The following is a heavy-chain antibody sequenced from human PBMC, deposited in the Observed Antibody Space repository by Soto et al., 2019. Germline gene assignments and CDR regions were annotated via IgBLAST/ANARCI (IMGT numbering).Heavy chain of an antibody. V-gene: IGHV2-5*02. CDR3: AKQSGSGSYYNVGSGGHFDY. CDR2: IYWDDDK. J-gene: IGHJ4*02. CDR1: GFSLSTNGVG. Sequence: SGPTLVNPTQTLTLPCSFSGFSLSTNGVGVGWIRQPPGKALEWLALIYWDDDKRYSPSLKTRLTITKDTSKNQVVLTMTNMDPVDTATYYCAKQSGSGSYYNVGSGGHFDYWGQGTLVTVSS. D-gene: IGHD3-10*01.